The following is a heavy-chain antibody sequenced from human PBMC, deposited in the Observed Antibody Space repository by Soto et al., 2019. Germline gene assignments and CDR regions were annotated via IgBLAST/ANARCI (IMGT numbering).Heavy chain of an antibody. CDR1: GFTFSSYA. J-gene: IGHJ5*02. V-gene: IGHV3-30-3*01. Sequence: PGGSLRLSCAASGFTFSSYAMHWVRQAPGKGLEWVAVISYDGSNKYYADSVKGRFTISRDNSKNTLYLQMNSLRAEDTAVYYCARSTIAVADGFDPWGQGTLVTVSS. CDR3: ARSTIAVADGFDP. CDR2: ISYDGSNK. D-gene: IGHD6-19*01.